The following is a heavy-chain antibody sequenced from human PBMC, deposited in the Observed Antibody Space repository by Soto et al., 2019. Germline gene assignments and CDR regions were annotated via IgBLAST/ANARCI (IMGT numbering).Heavy chain of an antibody. D-gene: IGHD6-13*01. Sequence: EVQVLESGGGLVQPGGSLRLSCAASGFTYSNYAMSWVRQAPGKGLEWVSTITGIVGNTYYADSVKGRFTISRDNSKNTLFLQMNSLRAEDTAMYYCAKSSLLHAFDYWGQETLVTVSS. CDR3: AKSSLLHAFDY. CDR1: GFTYSNYA. J-gene: IGHJ4*02. V-gene: IGHV3-23*01. CDR2: ITGIVGNT.